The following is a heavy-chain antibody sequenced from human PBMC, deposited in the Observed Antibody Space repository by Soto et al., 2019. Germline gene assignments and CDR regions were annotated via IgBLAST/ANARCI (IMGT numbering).Heavy chain of an antibody. V-gene: IGHV3-15*07. CDR1: GFTFSNAW. CDR2: IKSKTDGGTT. D-gene: IGHD3-3*01. J-gene: IGHJ4*02. CDR3: TTSRVLRFLEWLLTSQPNFDY. Sequence: PGGSLRLSCAASGFTFSNAWMNWVRQAPGKGLEWVGRIKSKTDGGTTDYAAPVKGRFTISRDDSKNTLYLQMNSLKTEDTAVYYCTTSRVLRFLEWLLTSQPNFDYWGQGTLVTAPQ.